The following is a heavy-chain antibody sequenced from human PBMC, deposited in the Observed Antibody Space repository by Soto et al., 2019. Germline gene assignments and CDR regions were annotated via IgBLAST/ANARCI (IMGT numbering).Heavy chain of an antibody. D-gene: IGHD6-25*01. V-gene: IGHV3-74*01. Sequence: VGSLRLSCAASGFTFSSYWMHWVRQAPGKGLVWVSRINSDGSSTSYADSVKGRFTISRDNAKNTLYLQMNSLRAEDTAVYYRARDWDSSESGWFDPWGQGTLVTVSS. J-gene: IGHJ5*02. CDR2: INSDGSST. CDR3: ARDWDSSESGWFDP. CDR1: GFTFSSYW.